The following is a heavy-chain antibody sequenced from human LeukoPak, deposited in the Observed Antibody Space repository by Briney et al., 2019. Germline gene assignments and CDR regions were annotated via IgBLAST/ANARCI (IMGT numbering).Heavy chain of an antibody. V-gene: IGHV4-31*03. CDR3: ARAVYYGSGTRAGDFDY. CDR2: IYYSGST. CDR1: GGSIGSGGYY. D-gene: IGHD3-10*01. J-gene: IGHJ4*02. Sequence: PSETLSLTCTVSGGSIGSGGYYWSWIRQHPGKGLEWIGYIYYSGSTYYNPSLKSRVTISVDTSKNQFSLKLSSVTAADTAVYYCARAVYYGSGTRAGDFDYWGQGTLVTVSS.